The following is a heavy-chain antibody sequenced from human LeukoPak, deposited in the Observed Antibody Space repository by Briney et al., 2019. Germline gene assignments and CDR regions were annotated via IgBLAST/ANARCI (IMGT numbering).Heavy chain of an antibody. D-gene: IGHD3-10*01. Sequence: GGSLRLSCAASGFTFSSYGMSWVRQAPGKGLEWVSGISNSGGSTYYADSVKGRFTISRDNSKNTLYLHMNSLRAEDTAVYFCAKGTFADLKGLFDYWGQGTLVTVSS. CDR3: AKGTFADLKGLFDY. J-gene: IGHJ4*02. CDR2: ISNSGGST. V-gene: IGHV3-23*01. CDR1: GFTFSSYG.